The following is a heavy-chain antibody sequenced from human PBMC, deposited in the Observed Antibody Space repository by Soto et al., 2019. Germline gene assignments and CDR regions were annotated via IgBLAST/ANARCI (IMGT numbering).Heavy chain of an antibody. Sequence: GGSLRLSCAASGLTVSGSYMTWVRQAPGKGLEWVAVISYNGRNKHYVDSVKGRFTISRDNSQDTLYLQMDSLRPDDTAVYYCARQAKIGDRSQFYFDSWGQGTLVTVSS. CDR2: ISYNGRNK. V-gene: IGHV3-30*03. D-gene: IGHD3-16*01. J-gene: IGHJ4*02. CDR1: GLTVSGSY. CDR3: ARQAKIGDRSQFYFDS.